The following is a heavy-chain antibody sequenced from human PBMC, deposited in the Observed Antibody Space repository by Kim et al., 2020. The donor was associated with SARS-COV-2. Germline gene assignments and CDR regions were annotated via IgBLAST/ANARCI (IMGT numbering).Heavy chain of an antibody. J-gene: IGHJ3*02. V-gene: IGHV4-34*01. D-gene: IGHD6-13*01. Sequence: SETLSLTCAVYGGSFSGYYWSWIRQPPGKGLEWIGEINHSGSTNYNPSLKSRVTISVDTSKNQFSLKLSSVTAADTAVYYCASGNGAAAGREDIWGQGTMVTVAS. CDR1: GGSFSGYY. CDR3: ASGNGAAAGREDI. CDR2: INHSGST.